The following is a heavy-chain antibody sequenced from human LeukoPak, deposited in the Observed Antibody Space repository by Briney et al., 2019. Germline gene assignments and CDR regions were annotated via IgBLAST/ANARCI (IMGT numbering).Heavy chain of an antibody. CDR3: ARAQADYGDHSGFDY. J-gene: IGHJ4*02. CDR2: IKPDGSAE. CDR1: GFTFSSNW. Sequence: GGSLRLSCATSGFTFSSNWMSWVRHVPGRGLDWVANIKPDGSAEYYAASVKGRFTVSRDNAKNSLYLQMNSLRVEDTAVYYCARAQADYGDHSGFDYWGQGTLVTVSS. D-gene: IGHD4-17*01. V-gene: IGHV3-7*01.